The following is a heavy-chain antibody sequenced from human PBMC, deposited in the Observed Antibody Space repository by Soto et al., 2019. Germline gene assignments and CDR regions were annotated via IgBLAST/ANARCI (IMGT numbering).Heavy chain of an antibody. Sequence: ASVKVSCKASGYSFSNNDVSWVRQATGQGLEWMGWMNPGSGDTGYAQKFQGRVTMTRDISIATAYMELSSLRSDDTAIYYCARMATFGSLNWFDPWGQGTLVTVSS. CDR1: GYSFSNND. J-gene: IGHJ5*02. D-gene: IGHD3-16*01. CDR2: MNPGSGDT. CDR3: ARMATFGSLNWFDP. V-gene: IGHV1-8*01.